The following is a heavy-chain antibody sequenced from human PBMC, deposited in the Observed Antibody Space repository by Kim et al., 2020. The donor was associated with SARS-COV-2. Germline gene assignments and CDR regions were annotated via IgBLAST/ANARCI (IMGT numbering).Heavy chain of an antibody. Sequence: GGSLRLSCVVSGFTFSNYAMHWVRQAPGKGLEWVALISNDGNDKDYGDSVKGRFSISRDNSKNTLYLQMESLRDEDTAVYYCAKDRNMVVASSGFDYWGQGTLLTVSS. D-gene: IGHD2-15*01. CDR2: ISNDGNDK. J-gene: IGHJ4*02. CDR1: GFTFSNYA. CDR3: AKDRNMVVASSGFDY. V-gene: IGHV3-30*18.